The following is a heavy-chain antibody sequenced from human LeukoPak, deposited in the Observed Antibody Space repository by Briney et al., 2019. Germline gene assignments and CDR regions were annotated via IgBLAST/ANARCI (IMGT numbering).Heavy chain of an antibody. CDR1: GYTFTSYG. D-gene: IGHD6-13*01. Sequence: GASVKVSCKASGYTFTSYGISWVRQAPGQGLEWMGWISAYNGSTNYAQKFQGRVTMTTDTSTSTAYMELSRLRSDDTAVYYCARRGIIAAADNFDYWGQGTLVTVSS. J-gene: IGHJ4*02. CDR2: ISAYNGST. CDR3: ARRGIIAAADNFDY. V-gene: IGHV1-18*01.